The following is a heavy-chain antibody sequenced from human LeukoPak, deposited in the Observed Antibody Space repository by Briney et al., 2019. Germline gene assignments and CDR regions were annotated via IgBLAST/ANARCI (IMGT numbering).Heavy chain of an antibody. J-gene: IGHJ3*02. Sequence: GGSLRLSCAASGFTFSSYSMNWVRQAPGKGLEWVSTISSSSSYIYYADSVKGRFTISRDNAKNSLYLQMNSLRAEDTAVYYCARDKGPWHQDAFDIWGQGTMVTVSS. V-gene: IGHV3-21*01. CDR1: GFTFSSYS. CDR3: ARDKGPWHQDAFDI. D-gene: IGHD2-2*01. CDR2: ISSSSSYI.